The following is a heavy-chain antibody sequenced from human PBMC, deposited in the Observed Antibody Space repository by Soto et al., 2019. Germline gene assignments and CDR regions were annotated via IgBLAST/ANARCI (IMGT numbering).Heavy chain of an antibody. Sequence: SVKVSCKASGGTFSSYAISWVRQAPGQGLEWMGGIIPIFGTANYAQKFQGRVTITADESTSTAYMELSSLRSEDTAVYYCARDISPRDIVVVPAARSDSNYGLDVWGQGTSVTVSS. J-gene: IGHJ6*02. CDR2: IIPIFGTA. CDR1: GGTFSSYA. CDR3: ARDISPRDIVVVPAARSDSNYGLDV. D-gene: IGHD2-2*01. V-gene: IGHV1-69*13.